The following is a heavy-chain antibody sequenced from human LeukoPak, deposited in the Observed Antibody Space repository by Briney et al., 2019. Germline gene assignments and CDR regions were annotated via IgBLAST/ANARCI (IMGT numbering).Heavy chain of an antibody. Sequence: ASVKVSCKASGGTFSDYALNWVRQAPGQGLEWMGWINPNSGGTNYAQKFQGRVTMTRDTSISTAYMELSRLRSDDTAVYYCARSYYYMDVWGKGTTVTVSS. CDR1: GGTFSDYA. V-gene: IGHV1-2*02. CDR2: INPNSGGT. J-gene: IGHJ6*03. CDR3: ARSYYYMDV.